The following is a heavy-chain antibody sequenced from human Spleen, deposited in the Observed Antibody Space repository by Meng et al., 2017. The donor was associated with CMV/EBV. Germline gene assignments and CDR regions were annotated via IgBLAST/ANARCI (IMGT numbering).Heavy chain of an antibody. D-gene: IGHD6-19*01. V-gene: IGHV4-34*01. J-gene: IGHJ3*02. Sequence: GSLRLSCAVYGGTFSGYYWSWIRQPPGKGLEWIGEINQSGSTNYNPSLKSRVTISVDTSNNQSSLKPSSVTAADTAVYYCARGRSSGWYSGFDIWGQGTMVTVSS. CDR1: GGTFSGYY. CDR2: INQSGST. CDR3: ARGRSSGWYSGFDI.